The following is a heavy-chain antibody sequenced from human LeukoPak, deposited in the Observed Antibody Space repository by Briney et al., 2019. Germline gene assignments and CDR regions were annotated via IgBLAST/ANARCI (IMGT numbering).Heavy chain of an antibody. V-gene: IGHV3-13*01. CDR2: IGTTGDT. D-gene: IGHD4-17*01. J-gene: IGHJ4*02. Sequence: GGSLRLSCAASGFTFSSYDMHWVRQATGKGLEWVSSIGTTGDTHYAVSVKGRFTISRDNGKTSLYLQMNSLSAGDAAVYYCAGTFYGDYPYWGQGTLVTVSS. CDR1: GFTFSSYD. CDR3: AGTFYGDYPY.